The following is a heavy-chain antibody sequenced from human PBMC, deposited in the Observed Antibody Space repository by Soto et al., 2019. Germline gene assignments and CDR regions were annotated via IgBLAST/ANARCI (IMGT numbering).Heavy chain of an antibody. J-gene: IGHJ5*02. Sequence: QVQLVQSGAEVKKPGSSVKVSCKASGGTFSSYAISWVRQAPGQGLEWMGGIIPIFGTANYAQKFQGRVTITADESTSTAYMEQSSLRSADTAVYYCARGRPDCSGGSCYPRCFDPWGQGTLVTVSS. D-gene: IGHD2-15*01. CDR1: GGTFSSYA. CDR3: ARGRPDCSGGSCYPRCFDP. CDR2: IIPIFGTA. V-gene: IGHV1-69*01.